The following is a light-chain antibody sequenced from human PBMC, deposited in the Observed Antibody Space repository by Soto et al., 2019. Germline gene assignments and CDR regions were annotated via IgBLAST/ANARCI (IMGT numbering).Light chain of an antibody. Sequence: DIQMTQSPSSVSASVGDRVTITCRASQAIDSWLAWYQQKPGRAPKLLIYDASNLEAGVPSRFRGSGSGTDFTFTIRRLQPEDIATDYCQQYENLPTFGQGTRLEIK. V-gene: IGKV1-33*01. CDR1: QAIDSW. J-gene: IGKJ5*01. CDR3: QQYENLPT. CDR2: DAS.